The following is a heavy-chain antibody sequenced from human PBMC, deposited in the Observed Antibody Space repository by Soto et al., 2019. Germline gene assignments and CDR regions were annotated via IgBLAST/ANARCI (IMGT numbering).Heavy chain of an antibody. CDR1: GGSISRGGYY. J-gene: IGHJ6*03. V-gene: IGHV4-31*03. CDR2: IYYSGGT. CDR3: ARKDSGYADYMDV. Sequence: QVQLQESGPGLVKPSQTLSLTCTVSGGSISRGGYYWSWIRQHPGKGLEWIGYIYYSGGTYYNPSLMCRVTISVDASENQFSLRLSSVTAADTAVYYCARKDSGYADYMDVWGKGTTVTVSS. D-gene: IGHD5-12*01.